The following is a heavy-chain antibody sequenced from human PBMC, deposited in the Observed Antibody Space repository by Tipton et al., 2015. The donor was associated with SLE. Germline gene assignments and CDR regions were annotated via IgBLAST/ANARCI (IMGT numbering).Heavy chain of an antibody. D-gene: IGHD6-13*01. CDR1: GGSISSHY. J-gene: IGHJ6*03. V-gene: IGHV4-4*07. CDR3: ARGIAAAGSYYYYYYMDV. CDR2: IYTSRIT. Sequence: TLSLTCTVSGGSISSHYWNWIRQPAGKGLEWIGHIYTSRITNYNPSLKSRVTISVDTSKNQFSLKLSSVTAADTAVYYCARGIAAAGSYYYYYYMDVWGKGTTVTVSS.